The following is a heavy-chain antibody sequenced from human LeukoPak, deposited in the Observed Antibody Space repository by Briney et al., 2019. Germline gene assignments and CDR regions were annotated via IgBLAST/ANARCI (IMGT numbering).Heavy chain of an antibody. CDR2: ISSNGYST. V-gene: IGHV3-64*01. CDR3: ARGRCPDYYGSGSYYRYFDY. J-gene: IGHJ4*02. D-gene: IGHD3-10*01. CDR1: GFTFSSYA. Sequence: PGGSLRLSCAASGFTFSSYAMHWVRQAPGKGLEYVSAISSNGYSTYYANSVKGRFTISRDNSKDTLYLQMGSLRVEDMAVYYCARGRCPDYYGSGSYYRYFDYWGQGTLVTVSS.